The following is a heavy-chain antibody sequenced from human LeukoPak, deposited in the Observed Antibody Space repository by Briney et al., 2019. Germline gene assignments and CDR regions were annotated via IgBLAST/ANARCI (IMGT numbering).Heavy chain of an antibody. D-gene: IGHD4-17*01. CDR1: GGSISSYY. CDR2: IYYSGIT. CDR3: ARESDYAGDFDI. Sequence: SETLSLTCTVSGGSISSYYWSWIRQPPGKGLEWIGYIYYSGITNYNPSRKRRVTISVDTSNNQFSLKLSSVTAADTAVYYCARESDYAGDFDIWGQGTMVTVSS. V-gene: IGHV4-59*01. J-gene: IGHJ3*02.